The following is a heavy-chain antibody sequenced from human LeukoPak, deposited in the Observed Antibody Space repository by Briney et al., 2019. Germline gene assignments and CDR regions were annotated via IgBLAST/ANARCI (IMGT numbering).Heavy chain of an antibody. J-gene: IGHJ3*02. V-gene: IGHV3-23*01. Sequence: GGSLRLSCAASGFTFSSYAMSWVRQAPGKGLEWVSAISGSGGSTYYADSVKGRFTISRDNSKNTPYLQMNSLRAEDTAVYYCAKDLRQLWFGESWAFDIWGQGTMVTVSS. CDR1: GFTFSSYA. CDR2: ISGSGGST. D-gene: IGHD3-10*01. CDR3: AKDLRQLWFGESWAFDI.